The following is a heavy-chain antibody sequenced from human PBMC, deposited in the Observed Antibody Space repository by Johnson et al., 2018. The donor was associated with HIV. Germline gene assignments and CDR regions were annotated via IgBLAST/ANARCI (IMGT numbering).Heavy chain of an antibody. D-gene: IGHD1-14*01. Sequence: VQLVESGGGLVQPGGSLRLSCAASGFTFSNVWMTWVRQAPGKGLEWVSVIYSGGSTYYADSVKGRFTISRDNSKNTLYLEMNIMRAEDTAVYYCARGRSGILILDDAFDIWGQGTMVTVSS. CDR1: GFTFSNVW. CDR2: IYSGGST. CDR3: ARGRSGILILDDAFDI. J-gene: IGHJ3*02. V-gene: IGHV3-66*01.